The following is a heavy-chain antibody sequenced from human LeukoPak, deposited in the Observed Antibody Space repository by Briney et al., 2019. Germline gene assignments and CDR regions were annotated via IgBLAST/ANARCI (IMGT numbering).Heavy chain of an antibody. CDR3: ARDRRFGELSLDF. CDR1: GFTFSSYG. J-gene: IGHJ4*02. V-gene: IGHV3-33*01. D-gene: IGHD3-10*01. CDR2: IWYDGSNK. Sequence: LPGGPLRLSCAASGFTFSSYGMHWVPQAPGKGLEGVADIWYDGSNKYYADSVKGRFPISRDNSKNTLYLQMNSLRAEDTAVYYCARDRRFGELSLDFWGQGTLVTVSS.